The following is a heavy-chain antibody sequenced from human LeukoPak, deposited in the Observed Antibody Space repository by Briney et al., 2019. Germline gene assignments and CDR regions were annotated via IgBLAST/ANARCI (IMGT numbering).Heavy chain of an antibody. V-gene: IGHV3-21*01. D-gene: IGHD3-22*01. J-gene: IGHJ4*02. CDR3: ARDRDNYYDSSGSIDY. Sequence: GGSLRLSCAASGFTFSSYSMNWVRQAPGKGLEWVSSISSSSSYIYYADSVKGRFTISRDNAKNSLYLQMNSLRGEDTAVYYCARDRDNYYDSSGSIDYWGQGTLVTVSS. CDR1: GFTFSSYS. CDR2: ISSSSSYI.